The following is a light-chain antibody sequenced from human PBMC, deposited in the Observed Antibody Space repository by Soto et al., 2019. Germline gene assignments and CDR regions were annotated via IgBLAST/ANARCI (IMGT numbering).Light chain of an antibody. V-gene: IGLV2-14*03. CDR1: SSDVGGYNY. Sequence: QSALTQPASVSGSPGQSITISCTGTSSDVGGYNYVSWYQQHPGKAPQLIIYDVSYRPSGVSDRFSGSKSGNTASLTISGLQAEDEADYYCSSYTSSNTLFGGGTKVTVL. CDR2: DVS. J-gene: IGLJ2*01. CDR3: SSYTSSNTL.